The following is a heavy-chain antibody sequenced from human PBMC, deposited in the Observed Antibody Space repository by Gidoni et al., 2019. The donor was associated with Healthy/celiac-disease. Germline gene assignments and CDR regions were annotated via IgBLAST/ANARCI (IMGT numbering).Heavy chain of an antibody. D-gene: IGHD4-4*01. J-gene: IGHJ5*02. CDR3: ASAILQTGNWFDP. CDR1: GGSISSGGYS. Sequence: QLQLQESGSGLVKPSQTLSLTCAVSGGSISSGGYSWSWIRQPPGKGLEWIGYIYHSGSTYYNPSLKSRVTISVDRSKNQFSLKLSSVTAADTAVYYCASAILQTGNWFDPWGQGTLVTVSS. V-gene: IGHV4-30-2*01. CDR2: IYHSGST.